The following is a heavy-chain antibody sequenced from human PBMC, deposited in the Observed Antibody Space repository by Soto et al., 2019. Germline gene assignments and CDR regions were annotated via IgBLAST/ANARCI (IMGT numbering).Heavy chain of an antibody. CDR2: ISGGGGST. CDR1: GFTFSSYA. CDR3: AKGSTELDYYYYYMDV. J-gene: IGHJ6*03. V-gene: IGHV3-23*01. D-gene: IGHD4-4*01. Sequence: GSLRLSCAASGFTFSSYAMSWVRQAPGKGLEWVSAISGGGGSTYYADSVKGRFTISRGNSKNTLYLQMNSLRAEDTAVYYCAKGSTELDYYYYYMDVWGKGTTVTVSS.